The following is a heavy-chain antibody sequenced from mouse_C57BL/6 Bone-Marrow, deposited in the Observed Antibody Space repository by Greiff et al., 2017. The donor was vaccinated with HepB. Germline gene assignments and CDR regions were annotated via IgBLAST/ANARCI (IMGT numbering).Heavy chain of an antibody. CDR2: IYPGDGDT. CDR1: GYSFSSSW. D-gene: IGHD1-1*01. J-gene: IGHJ1*03. V-gene: IGHV1-82*01. CDR3: ARRTYGWYFDV. Sequence: VMLVESGPELVKPGASVKISCKASGYSFSSSWMNWVKQRPGKGLEWIGRIYPGDGDTNYNGKFKGKSTLTAAKSSSTAYMQRSSLTSEDSAVYACARRTYGWYFDVWGTGTTVTVSS.